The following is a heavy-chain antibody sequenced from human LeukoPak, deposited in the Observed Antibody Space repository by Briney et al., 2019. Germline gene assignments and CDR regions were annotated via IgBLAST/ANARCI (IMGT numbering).Heavy chain of an antibody. D-gene: IGHD6-19*01. CDR1: GFTFSSYA. CDR2: ISGSGGST. CDR3: ARCPGNSGHCDY. V-gene: IGHV3-23*01. Sequence: PGGSLRLSCAASGFTFSSYAMSWVRQAPGKGLEWVSAISGSGGSTYYADSVKGRFTISRDNSKNTLYLQMNSLRAEDTAVYYCARCPGNSGHCDYWGHGTLVTVSS. J-gene: IGHJ4*01.